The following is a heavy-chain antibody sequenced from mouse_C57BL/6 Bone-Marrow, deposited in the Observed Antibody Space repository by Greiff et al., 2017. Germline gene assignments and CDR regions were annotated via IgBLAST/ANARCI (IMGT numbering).Heavy chain of an antibody. CDR3: ARKWIYYGYDGNFDY. J-gene: IGHJ2*01. Sequence: QVQLQQPGAELVMPGASVTLSCKASGYTFTSYWMHWVKQRPGQGLEWFGEIDTSDSYTNYNQTLKGKSTLTVDKSYSTAYMQLSSLTSEDSAVYYCARKWIYYGYDGNFDYWGQGTTLTVSS. V-gene: IGHV1-69*01. CDR2: IDTSDSYT. D-gene: IGHD2-2*01. CDR1: GYTFTSYW.